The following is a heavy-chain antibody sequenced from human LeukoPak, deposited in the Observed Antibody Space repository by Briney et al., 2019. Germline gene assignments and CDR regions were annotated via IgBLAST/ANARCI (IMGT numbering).Heavy chain of an antibody. CDR1: GFSVSNDY. V-gene: IGHV3-53*01. CDR2: IYTDGRT. CDR3: SRDRPYGGLNGFDY. Sequence: TGGSLRLSCVASGFSVSNDYMSWVRQAPGKGLEWVSVIYTDGRTFYADSVRGGFSISRDNPKNTLYLQMNSLRVDDTAIYYCSRDRPYGGLNGFDYWGKGTLVTVTS. D-gene: IGHD4/OR15-4a*01. J-gene: IGHJ4*02.